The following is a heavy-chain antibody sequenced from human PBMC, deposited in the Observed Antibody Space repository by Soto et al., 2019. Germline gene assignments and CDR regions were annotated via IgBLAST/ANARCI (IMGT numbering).Heavy chain of an antibody. CDR1: GGTFSSYT. Sequence: QVQLVQSGAEVKKPGSSVKVSCKASGGTFSSYTISWVRQAPGQGLEWMGRIIPILGIANYAQKFQGRVTITADKSTSTAYMELSSLRSEDTAVYYCARVTVRGVNGYWGQGTLVTVSS. J-gene: IGHJ4*02. CDR2: IIPILGIA. V-gene: IGHV1-69*02. D-gene: IGHD3-10*01. CDR3: ARVTVRGVNGY.